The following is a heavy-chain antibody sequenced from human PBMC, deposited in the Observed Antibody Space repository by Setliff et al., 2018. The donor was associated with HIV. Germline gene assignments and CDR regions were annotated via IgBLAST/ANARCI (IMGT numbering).Heavy chain of an antibody. CDR2: IYTSGST. J-gene: IGHJ4*02. Sequence: PSETLSLTCTVSDSGTYYWTWIRQPAGKGLEWIGRIYTSGSTNYNPSLKSRVTISVDTSKNQFSLKLSSVTAADTAVYYCARDGYSSSWYVISGSFDYWGQGTLVTVSS. CDR3: ARDGYSSSWYVISGSFDY. D-gene: IGHD6-13*01. V-gene: IGHV4-61*02. CDR1: DSGTYY.